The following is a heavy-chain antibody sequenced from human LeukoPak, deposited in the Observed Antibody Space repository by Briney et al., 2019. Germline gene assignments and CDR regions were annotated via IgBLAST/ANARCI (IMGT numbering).Heavy chain of an antibody. CDR3: ARSVRGPPPLVVTIYYFDY. J-gene: IGHJ4*02. CDR1: GGTFSSYA. Sequence: SVKVSCKASGGTFSSYAISWVRQAPGQGLEWMGGIIPIFGTANYAQKFQGRVTITADESTSTAHMELSSLRSEDTAVYYCARSVRGPPPLVVTIYYFDYWGQGTLVTVSS. D-gene: IGHD3-22*01. V-gene: IGHV1-69*13. CDR2: IIPIFGTA.